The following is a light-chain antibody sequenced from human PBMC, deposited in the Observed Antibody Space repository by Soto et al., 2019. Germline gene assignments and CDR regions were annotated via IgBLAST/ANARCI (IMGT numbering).Light chain of an antibody. CDR1: SSNIGSET. CDR2: NSY. Sequence: QSVLTQPPSASGTPGQRVTISCSGSSSNIGSETVNWYQQLPGTVPKLLIYNSYQRPSGVPDRFSASKSGTSASLAISGLQSEDEADYYCSSWDASLNGYVFGTGTKLTVL. V-gene: IGLV1-44*01. CDR3: SSWDASLNGYV. J-gene: IGLJ1*01.